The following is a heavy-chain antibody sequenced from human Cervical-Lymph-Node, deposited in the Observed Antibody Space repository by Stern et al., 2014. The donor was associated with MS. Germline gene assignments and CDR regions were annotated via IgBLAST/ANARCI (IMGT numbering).Heavy chain of an antibody. Sequence: DQLVESGTEVKKPGASVKVSCKASGYTFTSYYMHWVRQAPGQGLEWMGIINPSGGSTTYAQNFQGRVTMTRDTSTITFYMELNSLRSEDTAVYYCARSFYYFDYWGQGTLVTVSS. J-gene: IGHJ4*02. V-gene: IGHV1-46*03. CDR3: ARSFYYFDY. CDR2: INPSGGST. CDR1: GYTFTSYY.